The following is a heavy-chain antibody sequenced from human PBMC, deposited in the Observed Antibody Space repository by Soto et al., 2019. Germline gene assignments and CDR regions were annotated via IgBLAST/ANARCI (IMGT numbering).Heavy chain of an antibody. J-gene: IGHJ4*02. Sequence: SLTLSCAASGVSLNDYGMHWVRTPPGKGLEWVADISYDGRNKYYTDSVRGRFTISRDISKGTLYLQMNSLRPEDTAVYYCAKSNRGAYDTPDFWGQGTPVTVAS. V-gene: IGHV3-30*18. D-gene: IGHD3-22*01. CDR1: GVSLNDYG. CDR3: AKSNRGAYDTPDF. CDR2: ISYDGRNK.